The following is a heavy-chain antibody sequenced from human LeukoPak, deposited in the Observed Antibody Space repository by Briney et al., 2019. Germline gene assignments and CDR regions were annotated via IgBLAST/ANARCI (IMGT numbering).Heavy chain of an antibody. CDR3: ARDRGSGSYYSAEPYFDY. V-gene: IGHV3-11*01. D-gene: IGHD3-10*01. J-gene: IGHJ4*02. CDR1: GSTFSDYY. CDR2: ISSSGSTI. Sequence: TSGGSLRLSCAASGSTFSDYYMSWIRHAPGKGLEWVSYISSSGSTIYYADSVKGRFTISRDNAKNSLYLQMNSLRAEDTAVSYCARDRGSGSYYSAEPYFDYWGQGTLVTVSS.